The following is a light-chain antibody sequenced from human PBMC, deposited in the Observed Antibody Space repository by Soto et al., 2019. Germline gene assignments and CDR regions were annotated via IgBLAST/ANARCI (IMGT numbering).Light chain of an antibody. J-gene: IGKJ5*01. V-gene: IGKV3-15*01. CDR2: GAS. CDR1: QSFSTN. Sequence: EIVLTQSPATLSVSAGERATLSCRASQSFSTNLAWYQQKPGQAPRLLVYGASTRATGIPARFSGSGSGTEFTPTISSLQSEDFAVYYCQHYNNWPPFTFGQGTRLEIK. CDR3: QHYNNWPPFT.